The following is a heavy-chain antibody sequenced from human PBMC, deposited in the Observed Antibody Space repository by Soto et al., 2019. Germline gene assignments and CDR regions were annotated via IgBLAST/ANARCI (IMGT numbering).Heavy chain of an antibody. V-gene: IGHV1-69*13. CDR3: ASAHVSSVGPAGV. CDR1: GGTFSSYA. CDR2: IIPIFGTA. J-gene: IGHJ6*02. Sequence: SVKVSCKASGGTFSSYAISWVRQAPGQGLEWMGGIIPIFGTASYAQKFQGRVTITADESTSTAYMELSSLRSEDTAVYYCASAHVSSVGPAGVWGQGTRVTSP. D-gene: IGHD3-22*01.